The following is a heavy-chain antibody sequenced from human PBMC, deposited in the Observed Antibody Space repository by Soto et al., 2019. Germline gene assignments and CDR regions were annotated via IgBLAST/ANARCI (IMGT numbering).Heavy chain of an antibody. CDR1: GGSLSTYY. D-gene: IGHD6-19*01. Sequence: SETLSLTCAVYGGSLSTYYWNWIRQPPGKGLEWIGEINRSGRTNYNPSLKSRVTISVDTSKNQFSLKPSSVTAADTALYYCARSGESFDIAVAGKHPYFEYWGQGTLVTVSS. V-gene: IGHV4-34*01. J-gene: IGHJ4*02. CDR3: ARSGESFDIAVAGKHPYFEY. CDR2: INRSGRT.